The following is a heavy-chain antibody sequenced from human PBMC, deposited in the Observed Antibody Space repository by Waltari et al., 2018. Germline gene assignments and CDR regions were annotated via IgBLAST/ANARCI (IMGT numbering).Heavy chain of an antibody. D-gene: IGHD5-18*01. Sequence: QVQLQESGPGLVKPSETLSLTCAVSGYSISSGYYWGWIRQPPGKGLEWIGSVYHSGSTYYNPSLKSRVTLSVDTSKNQFSLKLSSVTAADTAVYYCARGTRGYSYGNAFDIWGQGTMVTVSS. CDR1: GYSISSGYY. CDR3: ARGTRGYSYGNAFDI. CDR2: VYHSGST. V-gene: IGHV4-38-2*01. J-gene: IGHJ3*02.